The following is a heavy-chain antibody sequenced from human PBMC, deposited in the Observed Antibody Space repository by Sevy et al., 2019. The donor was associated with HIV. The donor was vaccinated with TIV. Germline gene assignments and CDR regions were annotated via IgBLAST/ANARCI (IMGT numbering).Heavy chain of an antibody. CDR2: TYYRSKWYN. D-gene: IGHD6-13*01. J-gene: IGHJ4*02. Sequence: SQTLSLTCAISGDSVSSNSATWSWIRQSPSRGLEWLGRTYYRSKWYNDYAVSVKSRITINPDTSKNQFSLQLNSVTPEDTALYYCARGLYSTFDYSGQGTMVTVSS. V-gene: IGHV6-1*01. CDR1: GDSVSSNSAT. CDR3: ARGLYSTFDY.